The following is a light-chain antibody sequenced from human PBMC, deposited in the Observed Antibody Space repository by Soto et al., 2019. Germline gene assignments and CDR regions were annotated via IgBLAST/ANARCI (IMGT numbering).Light chain of an antibody. Sequence: QSVLTQPPSASGTPGQRVTSACSGSSSNIGTNTVIWYQQLPGAAPKLLIYSDNQRPSGVTDRFAGSKSGTSASLAISGLQSEDEADYYCAAWDVSLVVFGGGTKLTVL. CDR1: SSNIGTNT. V-gene: IGLV1-44*01. CDR3: AAWDVSLVV. CDR2: SDN. J-gene: IGLJ2*01.